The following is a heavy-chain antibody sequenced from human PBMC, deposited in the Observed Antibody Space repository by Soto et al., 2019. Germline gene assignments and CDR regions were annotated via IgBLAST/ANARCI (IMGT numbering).Heavy chain of an antibody. Sequence: ASVKVSCKVSGYTLTELSMHWVRQAPGKGLEWMGGFDPEDGETIYAQKFQGRVTMTEDTSTDTAYMELSSLRSEDTAVYYCATDKGPRLPPTLRAFDYWGQGALVTVSS. J-gene: IGHJ4*02. V-gene: IGHV1-24*01. CDR1: GYTLTELS. D-gene: IGHD2-15*01. CDR2: FDPEDGET. CDR3: ATDKGPRLPPTLRAFDY.